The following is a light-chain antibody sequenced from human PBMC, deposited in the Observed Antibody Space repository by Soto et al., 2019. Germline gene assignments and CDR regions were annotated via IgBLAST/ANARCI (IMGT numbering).Light chain of an antibody. CDR3: QVWDSSSDHVV. V-gene: IGLV3-21*02. CDR1: NIGSKS. Sequence: SSELTQPPSVSVAPGQTARITCEGNNIGSKSVHWYQQKPGQAPVLVVYDDSDRPSGIPERFSGSNSGNTATLTISRVEAGDEADYYCQVWDSSSDHVVFGGGTKVTVL. J-gene: IGLJ2*01. CDR2: DDS.